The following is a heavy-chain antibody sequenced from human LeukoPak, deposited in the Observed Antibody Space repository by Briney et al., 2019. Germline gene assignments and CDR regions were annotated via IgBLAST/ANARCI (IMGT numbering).Heavy chain of an antibody. J-gene: IGHJ4*02. D-gene: IGHD3-22*01. V-gene: IGHV3-23*01. CDR3: AKGRYDSSGYYLDF. CDR1: GSTFDDYT. CDR2: ISGSGRST. Sequence: GGSLRLSCAASGSTFDDYTMHWVRHAPGKGLEWVSGISGSGRSTYYADSVKGRFTISRDNSNNTLYLQMNSLRAEDTAVYYCAKGRYDSSGYYLDFWGQGTLVTVSS.